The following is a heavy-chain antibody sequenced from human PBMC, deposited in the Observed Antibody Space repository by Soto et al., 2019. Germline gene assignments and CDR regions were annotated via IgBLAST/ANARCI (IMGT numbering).Heavy chain of an antibody. D-gene: IGHD3-16*01. Sequence: SETLCLTCAVSGSSTSSMNLWSCVRQTTGRVLEGMGEGFHTGLTNYNASLKSRFTISMDASKNQLSLEISSVSAADTAVYFCERDVHYGRFSLGHRGQGILVTVSS. V-gene: IGHV4-4*02. CDR2: GFHTGLT. CDR3: ERDVHYGRFSLGH. J-gene: IGHJ4*01. CDR1: GSSTSSMNL.